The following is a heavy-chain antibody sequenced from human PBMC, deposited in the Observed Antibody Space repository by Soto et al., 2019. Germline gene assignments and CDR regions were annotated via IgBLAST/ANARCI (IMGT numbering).Heavy chain of an antibody. CDR1: GGSISSGGYY. J-gene: IGHJ5*02. Sequence: QVQLQESGPGLVKPSQTLSLTCTVSGGSISSGGYYWSWIRQHPGKALEWIGYIYYSGSTYYNPSLKSRVTISVDTSKNQFSLKLSSVTAADTAVYYCARMRCSGGSCYSSWFDPWGQGTLVTVSS. CDR2: IYYSGST. CDR3: ARMRCSGGSCYSSWFDP. D-gene: IGHD2-15*01. V-gene: IGHV4-31*03.